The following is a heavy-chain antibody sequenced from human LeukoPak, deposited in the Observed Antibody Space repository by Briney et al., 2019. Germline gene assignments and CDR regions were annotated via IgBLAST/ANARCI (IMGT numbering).Heavy chain of an antibody. D-gene: IGHD5-24*01. Sequence: PSETLSLTCTVSGGSISSSTFYWGWIRQPPGKGLEWIGSLYYSGSTYYHPSLKSPFTITVDTTKNQFSLKLSSVTAADTAVYYCARSRRDGYNDHFDYWGQGTLVTVSS. J-gene: IGHJ4*02. CDR3: ARSRRDGYNDHFDY. CDR1: GGSISSSTFY. V-gene: IGHV4-39*07. CDR2: LYYSGST.